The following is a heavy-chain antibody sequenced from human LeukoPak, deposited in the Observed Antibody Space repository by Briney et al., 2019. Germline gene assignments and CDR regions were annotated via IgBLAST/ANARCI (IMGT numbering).Heavy chain of an antibody. D-gene: IGHD6-19*01. CDR3: APTWYSSGWYMVY. J-gene: IGHJ4*02. V-gene: IGHV1-24*01. Sequence: GASVKVSCKVSGYTLTELSMHWVRQAPGKGLEWMGGFDPEDGETIYAQKFQGRVTMTEDASTDTAYMELSSLRSEDTAVYYCAPTWYSSGWYMVYWGRGTLVTVSS. CDR1: GYTLTELS. CDR2: FDPEDGET.